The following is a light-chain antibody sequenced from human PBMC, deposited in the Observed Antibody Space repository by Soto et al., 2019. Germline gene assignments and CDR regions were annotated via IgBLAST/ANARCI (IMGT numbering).Light chain of an antibody. Sequence: IVMTQSPATLSVSPGERATLSCMASHSVGSNVAWYQQKPGQAPRLLIYVASTRATGIPARFSGSGSGTEFTLTISSLQSEDFAMYFCQQYNTWPPFAFGPGTKVDIK. V-gene: IGKV3-15*01. CDR3: QQYNTWPPFA. CDR1: HSVGSN. CDR2: VAS. J-gene: IGKJ3*01.